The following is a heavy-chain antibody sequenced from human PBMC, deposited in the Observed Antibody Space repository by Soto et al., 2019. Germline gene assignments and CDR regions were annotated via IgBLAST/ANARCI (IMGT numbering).Heavy chain of an antibody. CDR3: ARGAYYYASSGLSY. J-gene: IGHJ4*02. CDR1: GFTFSSYS. Sequence: EVQLVESGGGLVQPGGSLRLSCAASGFTFSSYSMNWVRQAPGKGLEWVSYISSSSSTIYYADSVKGRFTISRDNAKNSLDLQMNSLRAEDTAVYYCARGAYYYASSGLSYWGQGTLVTVSS. V-gene: IGHV3-48*01. D-gene: IGHD3-22*01. CDR2: ISSSSSTI.